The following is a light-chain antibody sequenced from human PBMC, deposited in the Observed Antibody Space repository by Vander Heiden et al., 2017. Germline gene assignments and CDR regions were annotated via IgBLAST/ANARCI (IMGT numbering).Light chain of an antibody. CDR3: QQTDSTPLT. V-gene: IGKV1-39*01. CDR2: DAS. Sequence: DIQMTQSPSTLSASVGDRVTITCRASQSISKYLSWYQQKPGKAPKLLIYDASSLQSGVPSRFSDSGSGTDFTLTISRLQPEDFATYCCQQTDSTPLTFGGGTKVAIK. CDR1: QSISKY. J-gene: IGKJ4*01.